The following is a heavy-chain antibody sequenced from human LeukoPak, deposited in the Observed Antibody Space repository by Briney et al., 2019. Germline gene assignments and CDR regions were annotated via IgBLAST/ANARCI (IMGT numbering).Heavy chain of an antibody. CDR2: IYSDGNST. J-gene: IGHJ4*02. D-gene: IGHD6-6*01. V-gene: IGHV3-74*01. Sequence: PGGSLRLSCAASGFTFSTYWMHWVRQAPGKGLVWVSRIYSDGNSTTYADSVMGRFTISRDTAKNSLYLQMNSLRAEDTAVYYCARAAGRYSSSSPFDYWGQGTLVTVSS. CDR3: ARAAGRYSSSSPFDY. CDR1: GFTFSTYW.